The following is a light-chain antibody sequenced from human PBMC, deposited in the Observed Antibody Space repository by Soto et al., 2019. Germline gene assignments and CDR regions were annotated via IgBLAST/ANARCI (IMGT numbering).Light chain of an antibody. Sequence: DIQMTQSPSSLSASVGDRVTITCQASQDISRYLSWIQHKPGKAPNLLIFDASNLETGVPSRFSVSGSGTDFTFTISSLQTEDIATYYCQQYANYPYTFGQGTKLEIK. V-gene: IGKV1-33*01. CDR1: QDISRY. CDR2: DAS. J-gene: IGKJ2*01. CDR3: QQYANYPYT.